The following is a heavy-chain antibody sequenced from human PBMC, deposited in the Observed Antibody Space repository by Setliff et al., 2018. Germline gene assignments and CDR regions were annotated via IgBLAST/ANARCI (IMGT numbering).Heavy chain of an antibody. CDR1: GGSFSSFS. CDR2: IMPIFGST. V-gene: IGHV1-69*08. CDR3: ARDRGGTAIANWFDR. Sequence: SVKVSCKASGGSFSSFSIHWMRQAPGQGLEWMGRIMPIFGSTNYAQNFQGRVTITADKSTSTAYMDLSSLRSEDSAVYYCARDRGGTAIANWFDRWGQGTLVTVSS. J-gene: IGHJ5*02. D-gene: IGHD2-21*01.